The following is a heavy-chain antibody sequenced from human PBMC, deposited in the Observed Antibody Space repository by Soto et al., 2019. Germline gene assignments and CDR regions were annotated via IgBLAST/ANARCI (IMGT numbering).Heavy chain of an antibody. CDR1: GGSISSSSYY. CDR2: IYYSGST. D-gene: IGHD5-18*01. CDR3: ARHRGGDELWLVGRYYYYYGMDV. Sequence: TSETLSLTCTVSGGSISSSSYYWGWIRQPPGKGLEWIGSIYYSGSTYYNPSLKSQVTISVDTSKNQFSLKLSSVTAADTAVYYCARHRGGDELWLVGRYYYYYGMDVWGQGTTVTVSS. J-gene: IGHJ6*02. V-gene: IGHV4-39*01.